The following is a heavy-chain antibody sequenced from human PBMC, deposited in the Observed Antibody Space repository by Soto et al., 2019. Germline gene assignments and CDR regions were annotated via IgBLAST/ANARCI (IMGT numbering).Heavy chain of an antibody. J-gene: IGHJ6*01. V-gene: IGHV1-2*02. CDR1: GYTFTDYY. CDR2: INPKSGAT. Sequence: QAQVEQSGAEVKKPGASVKVSCKSSGYTFTDYYMHWVRQAPGQGLEWMGWINPKSGATNYAQKFRGRVSMTRDTSTSTVYMELTKLTSDDTAVYYCTRGGMPYSSWNYYFNGMDIW. D-gene: IGHD6-19*01. CDR3: TRGGMPYSSWNYYFNGMDI.